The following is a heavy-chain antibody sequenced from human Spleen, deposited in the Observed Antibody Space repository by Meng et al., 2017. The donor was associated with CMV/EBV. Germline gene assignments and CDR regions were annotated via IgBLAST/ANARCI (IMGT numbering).Heavy chain of an antibody. J-gene: IGHJ4*02. CDR3: ARAYGDYVLEDY. CDR1: GGSISSYY. CDR2: IYYSGST. V-gene: IGHV4-59*01. Sequence: GSLRLSCTVSGGSISSYYWSWIRQPPGKGLEWIGYIYYSGSTNYNPSLKSRVTISVDTSKNQFSLKLSSVTAADTAVYYCARAYGDYVLEDYWGQGTLVTVSS. D-gene: IGHD4-17*01.